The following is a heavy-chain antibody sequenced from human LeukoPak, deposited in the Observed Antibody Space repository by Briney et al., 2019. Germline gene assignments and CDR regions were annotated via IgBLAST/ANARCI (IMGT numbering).Heavy chain of an antibody. CDR3: AREGTSGMHLNWFDP. CDR1: GGSISSYY. Sequence: SETLSLTCTVSGGSISSYYWSWIRQPPGKGLEWIGHIYGSGSTNYNPSLKSRVTLSVDTSKNQFSLKLSSVTAADTAVYYCAREGTSGMHLNWFDPWGQGTLVTVSS. V-gene: IGHV4-59*01. J-gene: IGHJ5*02. D-gene: IGHD6-19*01. CDR2: IYGSGST.